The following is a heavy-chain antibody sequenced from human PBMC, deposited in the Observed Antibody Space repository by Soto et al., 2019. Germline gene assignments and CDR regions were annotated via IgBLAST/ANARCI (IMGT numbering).Heavy chain of an antibody. J-gene: IGHJ5*02. CDR1: GFTFSSYA. CDR2: ISGSGGST. CDR3: AKDQTSSGWSGGFDP. V-gene: IGHV3-23*01. D-gene: IGHD6-19*01. Sequence: PGGSLRLSCAASGFTFSSYAMSWVRQAPGKGLEWVSAISGSGGSTYYADSVKGRFTISRDNSKNTLYLQMNSLRAEDTAVYYCAKDQTSSGWSGGFDPWGQGTLVTVSS.